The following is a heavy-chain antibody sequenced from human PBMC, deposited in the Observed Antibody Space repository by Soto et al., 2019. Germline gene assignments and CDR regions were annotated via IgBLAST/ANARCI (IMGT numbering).Heavy chain of an antibody. CDR1: GATLENFG. D-gene: IGHD1-26*01. CDR2: ILPLFGTT. V-gene: IGHV1-69*12. J-gene: IGHJ6*02. Sequence: QVQLVQAGAEVKQPWSSVKLSCRASGATLENFGLSWLRQAPGQGLQWMGDILPLFGTTIYAQTLEDRITISADASSATAYLEVRSLNSADTAVYFCARINWEAKIGSPYLYYGLDVWGQGATVIVSS. CDR3: ARINWEAKIGSPYLYYGLDV.